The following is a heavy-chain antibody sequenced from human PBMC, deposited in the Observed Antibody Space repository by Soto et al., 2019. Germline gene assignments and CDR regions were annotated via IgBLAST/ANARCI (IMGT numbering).Heavy chain of an antibody. CDR3: AKRKLTDPPRCHDD. Sequence: GGSLTLSCAASEFTLTEYWMTWLRQAPGKGLAWVANINQDGSEKYYVDSVKGRFTISRDNAKNSLFLQMNSLRAEDSAVYFCAKRKLTDPPRCHDDWGDGTLVNVSS. CDR1: EFTLTEYW. J-gene: IGHJ4*01. D-gene: IGHD3-16*01. CDR2: INQDGSEK. V-gene: IGHV3-7*01.